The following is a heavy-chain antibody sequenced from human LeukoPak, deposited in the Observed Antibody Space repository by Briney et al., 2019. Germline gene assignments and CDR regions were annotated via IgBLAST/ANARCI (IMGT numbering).Heavy chain of an antibody. V-gene: IGHV3-33*01. D-gene: IGHD3-10*01. CDR3: AIEGYYATIDY. Sequence: PGGSLRLSCAASGFTFSSYGMHWVREAPGKGLEWVALISYDGSNKYYADSVKGLFTFSRDISKITLYVYLQMNSLRAEDTAVYYCAIEGYYATIDYWGQGALVTVSS. CDR2: ISYDGSNK. J-gene: IGHJ4*02. CDR1: GFTFSSYG.